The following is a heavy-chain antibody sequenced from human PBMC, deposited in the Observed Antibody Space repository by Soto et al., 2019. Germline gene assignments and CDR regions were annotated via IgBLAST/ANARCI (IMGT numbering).Heavy chain of an antibody. V-gene: IGHV3-30*18. Sequence: PGGSLRLSCVASGFTFSNYGMHWVRQAPGKGLEWVAVIANDGRDEHYADSVKGRFTISRDNSKNTLYLQMNSLRPEDTAVYYCSKDRARAAAVYSFDYWGQGILVTVSS. CDR3: SKDRARAAAVYSFDY. J-gene: IGHJ4*02. CDR2: IANDGRDE. D-gene: IGHD6-13*01. CDR1: GFTFSNYG.